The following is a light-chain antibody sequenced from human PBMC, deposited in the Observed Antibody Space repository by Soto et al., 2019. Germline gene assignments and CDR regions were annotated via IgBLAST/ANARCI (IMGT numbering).Light chain of an antibody. CDR1: RSDVGSYNL. CDR3: CSYAGSSTFYVV. J-gene: IGLJ2*01. CDR2: EGS. V-gene: IGLV2-23*03. Sequence: QSALTQPASVSGSPGQSITISCTGTRSDVGSYNLGSWYQQHPGKAPKLMIYEGSKRPSGVSNRFSGSKSGNTASLTISGRQAEDEADYYCCSYAGSSTFYVVFGGGTKLTVL.